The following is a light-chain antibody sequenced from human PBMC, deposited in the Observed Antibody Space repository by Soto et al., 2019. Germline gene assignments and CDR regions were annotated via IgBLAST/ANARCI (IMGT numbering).Light chain of an antibody. J-gene: IGLJ3*02. Sequence: QSALTQPASVSGSPGQSITISCTGTSSDVGGYNYVSWFQQHPGKAPKRKIYEVSNRPSGVSNRFSGSKSGYTASLTISELQAEDEAAYYCTSLTSSSTWVFGGGTKVTVL. CDR2: EVS. CDR1: SSDVGGYNY. V-gene: IGLV2-14*03. CDR3: TSLTSSSTWV.